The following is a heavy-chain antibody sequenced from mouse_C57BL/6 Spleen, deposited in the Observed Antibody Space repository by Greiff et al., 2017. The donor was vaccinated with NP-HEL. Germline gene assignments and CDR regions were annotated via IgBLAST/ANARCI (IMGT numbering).Heavy chain of an antibody. CDR1: GYTFTSYW. Sequence: QVQLQQPGAELVMPGASVKLSCKASGYTFTSYWMHWVKQRPGQGLEWIGEIDPSDSYTNYNQKFKGKSTLTVDKSSSTAYMQLSSLTSEDSAVYYCARSEYYGSSPYWGQGTTLTVSS. CDR3: ARSEYYGSSPY. D-gene: IGHD1-1*01. J-gene: IGHJ2*01. V-gene: IGHV1-69*01. CDR2: IDPSDSYT.